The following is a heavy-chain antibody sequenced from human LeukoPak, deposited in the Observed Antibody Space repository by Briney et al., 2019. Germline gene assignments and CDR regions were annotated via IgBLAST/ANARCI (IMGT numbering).Heavy chain of an antibody. J-gene: IGHJ3*02. CDR3: ARETIWFGDDAFDI. D-gene: IGHD3-10*01. CDR1: GFTFSSYA. CDR2: ISYDGSNK. V-gene: IGHV3-30-3*01. Sequence: GGSLRLSCAASGFTFSSYAMHWVRQAPGKGLEWVAVISYDGSNKYYADSVKGRFTISRDNSKNTLYLQMNSLRAEDTAVYYCARETIWFGDDAFDIWGQGTMVTVSS.